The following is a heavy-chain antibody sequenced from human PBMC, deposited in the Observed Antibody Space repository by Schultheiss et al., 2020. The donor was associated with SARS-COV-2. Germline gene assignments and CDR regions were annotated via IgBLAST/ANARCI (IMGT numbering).Heavy chain of an antibody. J-gene: IGHJ3*02. Sequence: GGSLRLSCAASGFTFSSYGMGWVRQAPGKGLEWVSSISGSGGSTYYADSVKGRFTISRHNSKNTLYLQMNSLRAEDTAVYYCARTYYYDSSGYYGGQVVITAVAFDIWGQGTMVTVSS. D-gene: IGHD3-22*01. CDR1: GFTFSSYG. V-gene: IGHV3-23*01. CDR3: ARTYYYDSSGYYGGQVVITAVAFDI. CDR2: ISGSGGST.